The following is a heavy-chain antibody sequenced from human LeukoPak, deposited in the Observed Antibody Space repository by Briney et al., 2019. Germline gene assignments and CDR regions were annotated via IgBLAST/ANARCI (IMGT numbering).Heavy chain of an antibody. CDR3: ARAPYGSGSYYNDANWFDP. J-gene: IGHJ5*02. D-gene: IGHD3-10*01. Sequence: SETLSLTCTVSGGSISSGSHCWSWIRQHPGKGLEWIGYTYYSGSTYYNPSLRSRVNISVDTSKNQFSLKLNSVTAADTAVYYCARAPYGSGSYYNDANWFDPWGQGTLVTVSS. CDR2: TYYSGST. CDR1: GGSISSGSHC. V-gene: IGHV4-31*03.